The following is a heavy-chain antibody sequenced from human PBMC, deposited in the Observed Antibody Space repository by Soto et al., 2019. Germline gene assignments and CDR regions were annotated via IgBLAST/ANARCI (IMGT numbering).Heavy chain of an antibody. CDR1: GGSISSSSYY. V-gene: IGHV4-39*01. CDR3: ARHVRGVITSDENWFDP. Sequence: SETLSLTCTVSGGSISSSSYYWGWIRQPPGKGLEWIGSIYYSGSTYYNPSLKSRVTISVDTSKNQFSMKLSSVTAADKAVYYCARHVRGVITSDENWFDPWGQGTLVTVSS. J-gene: IGHJ5*02. D-gene: IGHD3-10*01. CDR2: IYYSGST.